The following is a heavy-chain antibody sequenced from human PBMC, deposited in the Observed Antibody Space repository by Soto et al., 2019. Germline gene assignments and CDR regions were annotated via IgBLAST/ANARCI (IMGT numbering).Heavy chain of an antibody. V-gene: IGHV3-48*01. CDR3: ARKMPSVVVPAASDY. CDR1: GFTFSSYS. CDR2: ISSSSSTI. D-gene: IGHD2-2*01. J-gene: IGHJ4*02. Sequence: GGSLRLSCAASGFTFSSYSMNWVRQAPGKGLEWVSYISSSSSTIYYADSVKGRFIISRDNAKNSLYLQMNSLRAEDTAVYYCARKMPSVVVPAASDYWGQGTLVTVSS.